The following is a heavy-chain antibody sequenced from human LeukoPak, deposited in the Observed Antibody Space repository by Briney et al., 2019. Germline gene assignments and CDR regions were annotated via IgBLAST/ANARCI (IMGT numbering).Heavy chain of an antibody. V-gene: IGHV3-64*01. CDR1: GFAFSSYA. D-gene: IGHD3-3*01. CDR3: ARSVGEWLSSYYFDY. J-gene: IGHJ4*02. CDR2: INTDSNGGST. Sequence: GGSLRLSCAASGFAFSSYAMHWVRQAPGKGLEYVSGINTDSNGGSTYYTNSVKGRFTISRDNSKNTLYLQMGSLRAEDMAVYYCARSVGEWLSSYYFDYWGQGTLVTVSS.